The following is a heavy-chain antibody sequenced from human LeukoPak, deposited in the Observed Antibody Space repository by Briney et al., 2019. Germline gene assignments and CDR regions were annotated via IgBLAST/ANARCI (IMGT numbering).Heavy chain of an antibody. Sequence: ASVNVSFQSSGYIYTGYYMHGVRPPAGQGGEGMGEIKPNRSGTNYEKKFQGRVTITRDISINTAYMELNRLRSDDTAVYYCVSRSASDYDDYFDDRGQGTLVTVAS. J-gene: IGHJ4*02. CDR2: IKPNRSGT. D-gene: IGHD5-12*01. CDR3: VSRSASDYDDYFDD. V-gene: IGHV1-2*02. CDR1: GYIYTGYY.